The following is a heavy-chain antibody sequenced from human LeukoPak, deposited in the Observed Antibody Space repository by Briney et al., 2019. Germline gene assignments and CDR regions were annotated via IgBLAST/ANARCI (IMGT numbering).Heavy chain of an antibody. V-gene: IGHV4-59*12. J-gene: IGHJ3*02. CDR2: VYYSGST. Sequence: SETLSLTCTVSDGSLSNYYWGWIRQPPRKGLEWIGYVYYSGSTNYNPSLKSRVTISVDKSKNQFSLKLSSVTAADTAVYYCARSKGAFDIWGQGTMVTVSS. CDR1: DGSLSNYY. CDR3: ARSKGAFDI.